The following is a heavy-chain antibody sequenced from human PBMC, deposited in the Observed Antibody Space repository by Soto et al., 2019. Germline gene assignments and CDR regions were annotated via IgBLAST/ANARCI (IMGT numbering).Heavy chain of an antibody. D-gene: IGHD3-10*01. CDR1: GGSISSGGYY. CDR2: IYYSGST. CDR3: ARAHYYGSGRNDY. V-gene: IGHV4-31*03. Sequence: TSETLSLTCTVSGGSISSGGYYWSWIRQHPGKGLEWIGYIYYSGSTYYNPSLKSRVTISVDTSKNQFSLKLSSVTAADTAVYYCARAHYYGSGRNDYWGQGTLVTVSS. J-gene: IGHJ4*02.